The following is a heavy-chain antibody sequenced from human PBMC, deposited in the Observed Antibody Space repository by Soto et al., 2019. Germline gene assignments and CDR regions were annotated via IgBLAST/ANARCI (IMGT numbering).Heavy chain of an antibody. CDR2: ISASNGNT. CDR3: ARSTYYDFWRAGAGYGMDV. D-gene: IGHD3-3*01. Sequence: QVQLVQSGAEVKKPGASVKVSCKASGYTFTSYGISWVRQAPGQGLERMGWISASNGNTNYAQKLQGRVTMTTDTSTSTAYMELRSLRSDDTAVYYCARSTYYDFWRAGAGYGMDVWGQGTTVTVSS. CDR1: GYTFTSYG. V-gene: IGHV1-18*04. J-gene: IGHJ6*02.